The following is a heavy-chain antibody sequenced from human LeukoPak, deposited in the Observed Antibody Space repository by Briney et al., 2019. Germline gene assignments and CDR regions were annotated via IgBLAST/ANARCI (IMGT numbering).Heavy chain of an antibody. Sequence: SVKVSCKASGGTFSSYAISWVRQAPGQGLEWMGRIIPILGIANYAQKFQGRVTITADKSTSTAYMELSSLRSEDTAVYYCAKRRYYYYGMDVWGQGTTVTVSS. CDR1: GGTFSSYA. CDR3: AKRRYYYYGMDV. V-gene: IGHV1-69*04. J-gene: IGHJ6*02. CDR2: IIPILGIA.